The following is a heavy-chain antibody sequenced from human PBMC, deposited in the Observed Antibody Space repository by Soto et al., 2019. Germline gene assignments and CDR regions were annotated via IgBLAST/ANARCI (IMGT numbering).Heavy chain of an antibody. D-gene: IGHD2-2*01. J-gene: IGHJ6*02. CDR3: ATAPANVLGHYYSGMDV. CDR2: IYSSGST. V-gene: IGHV4-59*01. CDR1: GGSISTNY. Sequence: SETLSLTCTVSGGSISTNYWTWIRLPPGKGPEWIGYIYSSGSTNYNPSLRGRVTLSVDASKNKASLQLSSVPAADTAVYYCATAPANVLGHYYSGMDVWGHGTTVTVSS.